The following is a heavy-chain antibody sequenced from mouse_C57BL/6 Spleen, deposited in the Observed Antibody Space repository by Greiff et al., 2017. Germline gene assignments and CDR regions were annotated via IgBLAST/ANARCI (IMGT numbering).Heavy chain of an antibody. CDR2: IRSKSNNYAT. V-gene: IGHV10-1*01. CDR3: VRHENYSNYDDAMDY. D-gene: IGHD2-5*01. J-gene: IGHJ4*01. CDR1: GFSFNTYA. Sequence: EVQVVESGGGLVQPKGSLKLSCAASGFSFNTYAMNWVRQAPGKGLEWVARIRSKSNNYATYYADSVKDRFTISRDDSESMLYLQMNNLKTEDTAMYYCVRHENYSNYDDAMDYWGQGTSVTVSS.